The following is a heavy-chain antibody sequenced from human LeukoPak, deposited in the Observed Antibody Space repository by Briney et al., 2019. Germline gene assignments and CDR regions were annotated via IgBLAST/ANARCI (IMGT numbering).Heavy chain of an antibody. CDR2: IYSGGST. Sequence: GGSLRLSCAASGFTVSSNYMSWVRQAPGKGLEWVSVIYSGGSTYYADSVKGRFTISRDNSKNTLYLQMNSLRAEDTAVYYCAKDHRYSGYDVGPDYWGQGTLVTVSS. J-gene: IGHJ4*02. CDR1: GFTVSSNY. D-gene: IGHD5-12*01. V-gene: IGHV3-66*01. CDR3: AKDHRYSGYDVGPDY.